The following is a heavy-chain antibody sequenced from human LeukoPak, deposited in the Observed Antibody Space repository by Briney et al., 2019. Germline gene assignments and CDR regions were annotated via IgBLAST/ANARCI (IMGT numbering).Heavy chain of an antibody. CDR2: IIPILGIA. CDR3: ARGHSGAPHGSGSPHPLGY. V-gene: IGHV1-69*04. J-gene: IGHJ4*02. Sequence: GASVKVSCKASGGTFSSYAISWVRQAPGQGLEWMGRIIPILGIANYAQKFQGRVTITADKSTSTAYMELSSLRSEDTAVYYCARGHSGAPHGSGSPHPLGYWGQGTLVTVSS. CDR1: GGTFSSYA. D-gene: IGHD3-10*01.